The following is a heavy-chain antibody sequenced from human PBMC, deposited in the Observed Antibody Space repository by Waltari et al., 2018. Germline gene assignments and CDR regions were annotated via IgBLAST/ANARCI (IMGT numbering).Heavy chain of an antibody. D-gene: IGHD6-13*01. CDR2: IYHSGST. CDR3: ARDQGSSWGCAFDI. Sequence: ISRGYYWGWIRPPPGKGLEWIGSIYHSGSTYYNPSLKSRVTISVDTSKNQFSLKLSSVTAADTAVYYCARDQGSSWGCAFDIWGQGTMVTVSS. CDR1: ISRGYY. J-gene: IGHJ3*02. V-gene: IGHV4-38-2*02.